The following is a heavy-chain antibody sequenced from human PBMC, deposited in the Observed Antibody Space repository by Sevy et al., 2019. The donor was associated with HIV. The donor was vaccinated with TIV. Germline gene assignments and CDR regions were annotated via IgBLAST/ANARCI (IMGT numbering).Heavy chain of an antibody. V-gene: IGHV1-2*02. CDR3: ARDVTAYYYDSSGYYDGDAFDI. Sequence: ASVKVSCKASGYTFTGYYMHWVRQAPGQGLEWMGWINPNSGGTTYAQKFQGRVTMTRDTSISTAYMELSRLRSDDTAVYYCARDVTAYYYDSSGYYDGDAFDIWGQGTMVTVSS. D-gene: IGHD3-22*01. CDR1: GYTFTGYY. CDR2: INPNSGGT. J-gene: IGHJ3*02.